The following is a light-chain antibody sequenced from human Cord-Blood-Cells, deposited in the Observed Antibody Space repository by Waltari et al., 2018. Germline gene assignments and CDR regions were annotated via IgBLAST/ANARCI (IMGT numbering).Light chain of an antibody. CDR2: RNN. V-gene: IGLV1-47*01. CDR1: SSNIGSNY. J-gene: IGLJ1*01. Sequence: QSVLTQPPSASGTPGQRVTIPCSGSSSNIGSNYVYWYQQLPGTAPKLLIYRNNHRPSGVPDRFSGSKSGTSASLAISGLRSEDEADYYCAAWDDSLSGYVLGTGTKVTVL. CDR3: AAWDDSLSGYV.